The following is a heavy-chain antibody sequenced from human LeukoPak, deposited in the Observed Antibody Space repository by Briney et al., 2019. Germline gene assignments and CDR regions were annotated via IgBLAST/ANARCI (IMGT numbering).Heavy chain of an antibody. CDR1: GFTFSSYA. D-gene: IGHD6-6*01. CDR3: AKNRGQLVPKYNWFDP. J-gene: IGHJ5*02. CDR2: ISSSGSST. Sequence: GGSLRLSCAASGFTFSSYAMNWVRQAPGKGLEWVSAISSSGSSTYYADSVKGRFTISRDNSKNTLYLQMNSLRAEDTAVYYCAKNRGQLVPKYNWFDPWGQGTLVTVSS. V-gene: IGHV3-23*01.